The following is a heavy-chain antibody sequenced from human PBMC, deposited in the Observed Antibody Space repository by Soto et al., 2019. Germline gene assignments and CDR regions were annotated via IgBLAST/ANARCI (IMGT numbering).Heavy chain of an antibody. CDR2: ISSSSSYI. V-gene: IGHV3-21*01. CDR1: GFTFSSYS. Sequence: GGSLRLSCAASGFTFSSYSMNWVRQAPGKGLEWVSSISSSSSYIYYADSVKGRFTISRDNAKNSLYLQMNSLRAEDTAVYYCARDSGQTTVGYYYYMDVWGKGTTVTVSS. J-gene: IGHJ6*03. D-gene: IGHD4-4*01. CDR3: ARDSGQTTVGYYYYMDV.